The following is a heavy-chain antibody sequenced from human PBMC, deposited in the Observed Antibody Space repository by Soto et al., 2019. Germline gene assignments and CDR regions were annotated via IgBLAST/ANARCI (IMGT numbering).Heavy chain of an antibody. CDR3: AKEKGARRDIVVVPAEDY. V-gene: IGHV3-30*18. CDR2: ISYDGSNK. D-gene: IGHD2-2*01. Sequence: GSLRLSCAASVFTVSSYGMHWVRQAPGKGLEWVAVISYDGSNKYYADSVKGRFTISRDNSKNTLYLQMNSLRAEDTAVYYCAKEKGARRDIVVVPAEDYWGQGTLVTVSS. J-gene: IGHJ4*02. CDR1: VFTVSSYG.